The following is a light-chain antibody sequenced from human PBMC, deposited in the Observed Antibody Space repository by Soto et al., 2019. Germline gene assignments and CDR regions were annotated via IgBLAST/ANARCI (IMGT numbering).Light chain of an antibody. CDR1: SSDVGGYNY. CDR3: SSYTSSSTLGHV. J-gene: IGLJ1*01. Sequence: QSALTQPASVSGSPGQSITISCTGTSSDVGGYNYVSWYQQHPGKAPKLMIYDVSNRPSGVSNRFSGSKSGNTASLTISGLQVEDEADYYCSSYTSSSTLGHVFGTGTKLTVL. V-gene: IGLV2-14*01. CDR2: DVS.